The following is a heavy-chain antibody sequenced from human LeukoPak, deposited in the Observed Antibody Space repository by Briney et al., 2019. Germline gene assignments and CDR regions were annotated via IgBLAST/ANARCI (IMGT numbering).Heavy chain of an antibody. CDR1: GFTFRSYA. CDR3: AKDPRKRERPPWPFDY. V-gene: IGHV3-23*01. CDR2: ISGSGGST. Sequence: GGSLRLSCAASGFTFRSYAMSWVRQAPGKGLEWVSDISGSGGSTYYADSVKGRFTISRDNSKNTLYLQMNSLRAEDTAVYYCAKDPRKRERPPWPFDYCGQGTLVTVSS. J-gene: IGHJ4*02. D-gene: IGHD1-1*01.